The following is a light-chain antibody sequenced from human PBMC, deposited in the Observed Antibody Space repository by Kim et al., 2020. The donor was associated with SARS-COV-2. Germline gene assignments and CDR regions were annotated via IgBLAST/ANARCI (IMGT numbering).Light chain of an antibody. J-gene: IGLJ2*01. CDR3: SSYTTSSTLV. V-gene: IGLV2-14*01. Sequence: QSALTQPASVSGSPGQSITISCSGTSSDVGRYNYVSWYQQHPGKAPKVMIFDVSKRPSGVSNRFSGSKSGNTASLTISGLQGEDEADYYCSSYTTSSTLVFGGGTQLTVL. CDR1: SSDVGRYNY. CDR2: DVS.